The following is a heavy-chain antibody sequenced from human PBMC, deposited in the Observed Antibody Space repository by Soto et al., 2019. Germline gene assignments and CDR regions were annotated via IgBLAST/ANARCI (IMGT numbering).Heavy chain of an antibody. V-gene: IGHV1-46*01. Sequence: QVQLVQSGAEVKKTGASVKVSCKASGYTFTSYYMHWVRQAPGRGLEWMGIINPNGGDTSYVQKFQGRVTVTRDTCTSTVYMELSSLRSEDTAVYYCALGGLDFWGQGTMVTVSS. D-gene: IGHD2-15*01. CDR2: INPNGGDT. CDR3: ALGGLDF. CDR1: GYTFTSYY. J-gene: IGHJ3*01.